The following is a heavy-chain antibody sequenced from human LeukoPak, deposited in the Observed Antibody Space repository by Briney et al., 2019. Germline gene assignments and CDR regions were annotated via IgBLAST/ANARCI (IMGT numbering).Heavy chain of an antibody. CDR1: GYTFTTYD. J-gene: IGHJ5*02. CDR2: VSPNSGST. V-gene: IGHV1-8*01. CDR3: ARGFWFGEEDWFDT. Sequence: ASVKVSCKASGYTFTTYDINWVRQATGQGLEWVGWVSPNSGSTRYAQKFQGRVTMTRDTSISTAYMELSGLRSDDTAVYYCARGFWFGEEDWFDTWGQGTLVTVSS. D-gene: IGHD3-10*01.